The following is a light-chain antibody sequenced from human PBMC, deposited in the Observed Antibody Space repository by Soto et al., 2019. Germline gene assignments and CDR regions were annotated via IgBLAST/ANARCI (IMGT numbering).Light chain of an antibody. CDR1: QSVSRY. CDR2: DTS. CDR3: QQRSNWPRT. V-gene: IGKV3-11*01. J-gene: IGKJ1*01. Sequence: EIVLTQSPATLSLSPGERATLSCRASQSVSRYFAWYQQKPGQPPRLLIYDTSNRATGVPARFSGSGSGTDFTLTISSLEPEDFAVYYCQQRSNWPRTFGQGTKVEIK.